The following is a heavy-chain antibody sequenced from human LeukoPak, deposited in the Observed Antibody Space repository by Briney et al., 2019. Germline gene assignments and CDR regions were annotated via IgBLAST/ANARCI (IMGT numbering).Heavy chain of an antibody. J-gene: IGHJ4*02. CDR3: ARDPYSSSSGGGDY. D-gene: IGHD6-6*01. Sequence: GGSRRLSCAASGFTFSSYGMHWVRQAPGKGLEWVAVIWYDGSNKYYADSVKGRFTISRDNSKNTLYLQMNSLRAEDTAVYYCARDPYSSSSGGGDYWGQGTLVTVSS. CDR1: GFTFSSYG. CDR2: IWYDGSNK. V-gene: IGHV3-33*01.